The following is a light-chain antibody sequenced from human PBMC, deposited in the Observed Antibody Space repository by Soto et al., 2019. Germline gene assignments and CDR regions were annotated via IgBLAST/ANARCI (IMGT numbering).Light chain of an antibody. CDR3: QQYGSSPRT. CDR1: QSVRSSY. CDR2: GAS. J-gene: IGKJ2*01. Sequence: EIVLTQSPGTLSLSPGERATLSCRASQSVRSSYLAWYQQKPGQAPRLLSYGASSRATGIPDRFSGSGSGTEFTLTISRLEPEDCAVYYCQQYGSSPRTFGQGTKLEIK. V-gene: IGKV3-20*01.